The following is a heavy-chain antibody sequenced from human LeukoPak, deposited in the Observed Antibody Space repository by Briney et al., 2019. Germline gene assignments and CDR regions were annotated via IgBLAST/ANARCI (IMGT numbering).Heavy chain of an antibody. V-gene: IGHV3-23*01. CDR2: IGNTET. J-gene: IGHJ4*02. D-gene: IGHD5-18*01. CDR1: GFPFETNA. CDR3: AKDWIQFNRAFDCFDA. Sequence: GGSLRLSCATSGFPFETNAMSWVRQAPGKGLEWVATIGNTETFYADSVTGRFTISRDNYKNTVNLQMNRPRDEDTAIYNCAKDWIQFNRAFDCFDAWGQGTLVTVSS.